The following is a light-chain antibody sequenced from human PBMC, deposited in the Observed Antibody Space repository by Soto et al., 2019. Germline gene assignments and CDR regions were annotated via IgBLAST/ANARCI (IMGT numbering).Light chain of an antibody. V-gene: IGLV1-44*01. CDR1: SSNIGSNT. CDR2: SNN. CDR3: AAWDDGLSGYV. J-gene: IGLJ1*01. Sequence: QSVLTQPPSASGTPGQRVTISCSGSSSNIGSNTVNWYQQHPGTAAKLLIYSNNQRPSGGPDRFSGSKSGTSASLAISGLQSEDEADYYCAAWDDGLSGYVFGTGTKLTVL.